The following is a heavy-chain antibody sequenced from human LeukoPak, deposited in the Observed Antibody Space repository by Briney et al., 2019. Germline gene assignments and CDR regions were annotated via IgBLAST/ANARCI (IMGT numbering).Heavy chain of an antibody. D-gene: IGHD3-10*01. V-gene: IGHV3-30*02. CDR2: IRYDGSNK. CDR1: GFTFSSYG. Sequence: GGSLRLSCAASGFTFSSYGMHWVRQAPGKGLEWVAFIRYDGSNKYYADSVKGRFTISRDNSKNTLYLQMNSLRAEDTAVYYCARDPVPMVRGVTNWFDPWGQGTLVTVSS. J-gene: IGHJ5*02. CDR3: ARDPVPMVRGVTNWFDP.